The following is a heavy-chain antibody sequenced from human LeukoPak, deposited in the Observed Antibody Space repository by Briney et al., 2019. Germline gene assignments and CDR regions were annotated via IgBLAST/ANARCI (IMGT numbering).Heavy chain of an antibody. Sequence: GGSLRLSCAASGFTFSSYGMHWVRQAPGKGLEWVAVISYDGSNKYYADSVKGRFTISTHNSKNTLYLQMNSLRAEDTAVYYCAKDSLYYDILTGYYSHYYYYGMDVWGQGTTVTVSS. V-gene: IGHV3-30*18. J-gene: IGHJ6*02. CDR3: AKDSLYYDILTGYYSHYYYYGMDV. CDR2: ISYDGSNK. D-gene: IGHD3-9*01. CDR1: GFTFSSYG.